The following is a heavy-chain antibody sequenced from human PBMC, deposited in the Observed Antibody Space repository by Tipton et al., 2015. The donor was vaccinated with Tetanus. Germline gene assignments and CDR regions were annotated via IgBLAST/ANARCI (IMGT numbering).Heavy chain of an antibody. V-gene: IGHV3-33*01. J-gene: IGHJ4*02. CDR2: VWYDGTDK. D-gene: IGHD2-15*01. CDR3: AREADCSGGSCVSGDFDN. CDR1: GFTFNGYG. Sequence: SLRLSCAASGFTFNGYGMHWVRQAPGKGLEWLALVWYDGTDKYYADSVKGRFTISRDNSKNTLYLQMNSLRAEDTAVYYCAREADCSGGSCVSGDFDNWGQGTQVTVSS.